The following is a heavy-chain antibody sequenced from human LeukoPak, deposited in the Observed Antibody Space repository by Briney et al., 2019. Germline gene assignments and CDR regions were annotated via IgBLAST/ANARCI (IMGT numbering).Heavy chain of an antibody. J-gene: IGHJ3*02. D-gene: IGHD2-2*01. V-gene: IGHV1-2*02. CDR1: GYTFTGYY. CDR3: ARNYCSSTSCYHHDAFDT. Sequence: ASVKVSCKASGYTFTGYYMHWVRQAPGQGLEWMGWINPNSGGTNYAQKFQGRVTMTRDTSISTAYMELSRLRSDDTAVYYCARNYCSSTSCYHHDAFDTWGQGTMVTVSS. CDR2: INPNSGGT.